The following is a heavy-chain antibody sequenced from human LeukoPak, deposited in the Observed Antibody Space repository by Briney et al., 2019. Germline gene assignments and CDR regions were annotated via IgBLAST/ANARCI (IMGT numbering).Heavy chain of an antibody. D-gene: IGHD5-18*01. CDR3: AKSYSYED. Sequence: HPGGSLRLSCAASGFTFSSYSMHWVRQAPGKGLEWVAVISYDGSNKYYADSVKGRFTISRDNSKNTLYLQMNSLRAEDTAVYYCAKSYSYEDWGQGTLVTVSS. J-gene: IGHJ4*02. CDR2: ISYDGSNK. V-gene: IGHV3-30*18. CDR1: GFTFSSYS.